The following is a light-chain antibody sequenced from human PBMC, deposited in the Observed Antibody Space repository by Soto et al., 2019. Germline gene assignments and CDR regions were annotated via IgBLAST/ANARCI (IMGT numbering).Light chain of an antibody. CDR3: QSFDRGPSGVYV. CDR2: GSN. CDR1: SSNIGAGYA. Sequence: QSALTQPPSVSGAQGQRVTISCTGSSSNIGAGYAVHWFQQLPGIAPKLLIFGSNNRPSGVPDRFSGSKSGTSASLAITGLQAEDEGDYYGQSFDRGPSGVYVFGAGTKGTGL. J-gene: IGLJ1*01. V-gene: IGLV1-40*01.